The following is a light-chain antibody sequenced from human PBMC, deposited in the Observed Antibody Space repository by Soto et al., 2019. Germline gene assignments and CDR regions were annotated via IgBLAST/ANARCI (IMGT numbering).Light chain of an antibody. J-gene: IGKJ1*01. Sequence: AIQMTQSPSSLSASVGDRVTVTCRASQGVGNDLGRYQHKPGKAPKLLIFSASTLQTGVQSRFSGSASGTDFTLTISGLQAEDSATYYYLQDYDYPWTFGQGTKVEVK. CDR2: SAS. CDR1: QGVGND. CDR3: LQDYDYPWT. V-gene: IGKV1-6*01.